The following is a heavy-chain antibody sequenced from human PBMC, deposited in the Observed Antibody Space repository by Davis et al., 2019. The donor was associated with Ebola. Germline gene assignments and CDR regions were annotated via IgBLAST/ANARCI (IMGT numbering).Heavy chain of an antibody. CDR2: IKQDGSEK. CDR3: ARVSRDIWVS. Sequence: GESLKISCAASGFTFSSYWMSWVRQAPGKGLEWVANIKQDGSEKYYVDSVKGRFTISRDNAKNSLYLQMNSLRAEDTAVYYCARVSRDIWVSWGQGTLVTVPS. J-gene: IGHJ5*02. CDR1: GFTFSSYW. V-gene: IGHV3-7*03. D-gene: IGHD5-12*01.